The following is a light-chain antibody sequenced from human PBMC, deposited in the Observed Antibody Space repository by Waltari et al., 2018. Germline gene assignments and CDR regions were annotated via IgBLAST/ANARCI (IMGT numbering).Light chain of an antibody. J-gene: IGLJ2*01. CDR2: SNN. CDR3: QSYDSSLSGSL. CDR1: NSNVGARYD. Sequence: QSVLTQPPSVSGAPGPRVTISCTGTNSNVGARYDVHWYQQVPGTAPKLLIYSNNRRPSGVPDRFSGSHSGTSASLTISGLQPEDEADYYCQSYDSSLSGSLFGGGTKVTVL. V-gene: IGLV1-40*01.